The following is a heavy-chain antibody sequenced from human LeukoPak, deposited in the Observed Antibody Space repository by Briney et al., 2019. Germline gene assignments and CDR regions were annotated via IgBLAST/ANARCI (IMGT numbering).Heavy chain of an antibody. CDR1: GGTSSSYA. CDR2: IIPIFGTA. CDR3: ARVKDYGGNSVGFDY. Sequence: SVKVSCTASGGTSSSYAISWVRQAPGQGLEWMGGIIPIFGTANYAQKFQGRVTITADESTSTAYMELSSLRSEDTAVYYCARVKDYGGNSVGFDYWGQGTLVTVSS. J-gene: IGHJ4*02. D-gene: IGHD4-23*01. V-gene: IGHV1-69*13.